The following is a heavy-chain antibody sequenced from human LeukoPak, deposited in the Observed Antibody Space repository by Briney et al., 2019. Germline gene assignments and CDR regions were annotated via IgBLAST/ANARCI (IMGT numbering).Heavy chain of an antibody. D-gene: IGHD4-23*01. CDR2: ISWNSGSI. CDR1: GFTFDDYA. CDR3: AKDTSGGYYYYGMDV. Sequence: GGSLRLSCAASGFTFDDYAMHWVRQAPGKGLEWVSGISWNSGSIGYADSVKGRFTISRDNAKNSLYLQMNSLRAEDTALYYCAKDTSGGYYYYGMDVWGQGTTVTVSS. V-gene: IGHV3-9*01. J-gene: IGHJ6*02.